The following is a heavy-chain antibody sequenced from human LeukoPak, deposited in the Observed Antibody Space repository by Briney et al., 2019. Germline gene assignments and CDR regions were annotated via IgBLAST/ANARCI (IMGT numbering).Heavy chain of an antibody. CDR2: ISYDGSNK. Sequence: GGSLRLSCAASGFTFSSYAMHWVRQAPGKGLEWVAVISYDGSNKYYADSVKGRFTISRVNSKNTLYLQMNSLRAEDTAVYYCARGQFQPDYWGQGTLVTVSS. D-gene: IGHD6-19*01. V-gene: IGHV3-30-3*01. J-gene: IGHJ4*02. CDR1: GFTFSSYA. CDR3: ARGQFQPDY.